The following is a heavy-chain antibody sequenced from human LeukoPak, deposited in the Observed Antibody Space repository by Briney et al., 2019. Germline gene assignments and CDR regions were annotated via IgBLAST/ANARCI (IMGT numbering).Heavy chain of an antibody. Sequence: PGGSLRLSCAVSGFTFSSYAMGWVRQAPGKGLEWVSGISGSGATTYYADSVKGRFTISRDDSKNTLYLQMNSLRAEDTAVYYCARVVGATSYYYYYGMDVWGQGTTVTVSS. CDR3: ARVVGATSYYYYYGMDV. CDR2: ISGSGATT. CDR1: GFTFSSYA. J-gene: IGHJ6*02. D-gene: IGHD1-26*01. V-gene: IGHV3-23*01.